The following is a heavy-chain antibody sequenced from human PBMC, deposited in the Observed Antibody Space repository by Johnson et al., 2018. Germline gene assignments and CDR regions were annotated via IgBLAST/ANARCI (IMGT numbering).Heavy chain of an antibody. CDR3: GRGAAAAPYGYCQH. CDR1: GYTFTSYY. V-gene: IGHV1-46*01. CDR2: INHSGGST. J-gene: IGHJ1*01. Sequence: VQLVESGAEVKKPGASVKVSCQASGYTFTSYYMHLVRQAPGQGLAWMGLINHSGGSTSHAQKFQGRVTMTRDTSTSTIYMELRSLRSEDTAVSYCGRGAAAAPYGYCQHWGQGTLVTVSS. D-gene: IGHD6-13*01.